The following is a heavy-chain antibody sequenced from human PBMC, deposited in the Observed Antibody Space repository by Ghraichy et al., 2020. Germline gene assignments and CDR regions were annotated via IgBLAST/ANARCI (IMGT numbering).Heavy chain of an antibody. V-gene: IGHV3-66*01. CDR3: MRSRGRVHDLENTCFDP. Sequence: LSLTCAASGFNVSTNYMSWVRQAPGKGLEWVSSLYTGGSTFYAASVRGRFTISRDDSKNEVYLQMNSLRTEDTSVYYCMRSRGRVHDLENTCFDPWGPGTLVTVSS. CDR2: LYTGGST. CDR1: GFNVSTNY. D-gene: IGHD3-16*01. J-gene: IGHJ5*01.